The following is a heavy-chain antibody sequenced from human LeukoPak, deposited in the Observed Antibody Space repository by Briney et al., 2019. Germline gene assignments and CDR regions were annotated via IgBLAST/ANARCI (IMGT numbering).Heavy chain of an antibody. Sequence: GGSLRLSCAASGFTFSNYAMSWLRQAPGKGLEWVSSISGSGGTTYYADSVKGRFTISRGNSKNTLFLQMNSLRAEDTAVYYCAKLSRDYYYYGSGGFDYWGQGTLVTVSS. CDR2: ISGSGGTT. J-gene: IGHJ4*02. CDR3: AKLSRDYYYYGSGGFDY. V-gene: IGHV3-23*01. CDR1: GFTFSNYA. D-gene: IGHD3-10*01.